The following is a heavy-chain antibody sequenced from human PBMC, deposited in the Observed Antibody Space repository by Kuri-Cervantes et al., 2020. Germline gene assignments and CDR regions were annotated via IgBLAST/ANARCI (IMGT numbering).Heavy chain of an antibody. J-gene: IGHJ6*02. V-gene: IGHV1-18*01. D-gene: IGHD6-13*01. CDR2: ISAYNGNT. Sequence: ASVKVSCKASGYTFTSYGISWVRQAPGQGLEWMGWISAYNGNTNYAQKFQGRVTMTRDTSTSTVYMELSSLRSDDTAVYYCARDSTGYSWDYYYGMDVWGQGTTVTVSS. CDR1: GYTFTSYG. CDR3: ARDSTGYSWDYYYGMDV.